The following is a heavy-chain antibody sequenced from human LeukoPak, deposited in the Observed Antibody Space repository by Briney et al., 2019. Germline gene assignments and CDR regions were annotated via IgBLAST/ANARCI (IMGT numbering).Heavy chain of an antibody. Sequence: GGSLRLSCAASGFTFSTFAMIWVRQPPGKGLEWVSSIFPSGGEIHYADSVRGRFTISRDNSKSTLSLQMNSLKTEDTAVYYCTTASAVAYWGQGTLVTVSS. CDR1: GFTFSTFA. V-gene: IGHV3-23*01. CDR2: IFPSGGEI. CDR3: TTASAVAY. J-gene: IGHJ4*02.